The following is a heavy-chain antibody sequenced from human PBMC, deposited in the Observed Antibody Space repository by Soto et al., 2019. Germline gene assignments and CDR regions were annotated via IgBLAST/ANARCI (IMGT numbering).Heavy chain of an antibody. CDR2: ISRTSSHI. D-gene: IGHD3-22*01. J-gene: IGHJ5*02. CDR1: GFSFSDYT. CDR3: ARGRGYFDSSDYYEDR. V-gene: IGHV3-21*01. Sequence: PGGSLRLSCAASGFSFSDYTMTWVRLAPVTGLEWVSSISRTSSHIYYADSLKGRFIISRDNANNSLFLQMNSLRAEDTAVYYCARGRGYFDSSDYYEDRWGQGTLVTISS.